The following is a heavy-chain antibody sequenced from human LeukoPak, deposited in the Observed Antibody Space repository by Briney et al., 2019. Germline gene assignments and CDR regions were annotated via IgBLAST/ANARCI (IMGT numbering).Heavy chain of an antibody. J-gene: IGHJ4*02. CDR2: INHSGST. CDR3: ARGGRGVAARLDY. Sequence: PSETLSLTCTVSGYSISSGYYWGWIRQPPGKGLEWIGEINHSGSTNYNPSLKSRVTVSVDTSKNQFSLKLSSVTAADTAVYYCARGGRGVAARLDYWGQGTLVTVSS. D-gene: IGHD6-6*01. CDR1: GYSISSGYY. V-gene: IGHV4-38-2*02.